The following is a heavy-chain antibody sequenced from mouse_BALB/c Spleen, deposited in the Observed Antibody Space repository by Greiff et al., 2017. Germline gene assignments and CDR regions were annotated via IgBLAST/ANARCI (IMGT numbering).Heavy chain of an antibody. D-gene: IGHD1-2*01. J-gene: IGHJ4*01. V-gene: IGHV5-12-1*01. Sequence: DVKLVESGGGLVKPGGSLKLSCAASGFAFSSYDMSWVRQTPEKRLEWVAYISSGGGSTYYPDTVKGRFTISRDNAKNTLYLQMSSLKSEDTAMYYCARLSGGYYDYGAMDYWGQGTSVTVSS. CDR1: GFAFSSYD. CDR2: ISSGGGST. CDR3: ARLSGGYYDYGAMDY.